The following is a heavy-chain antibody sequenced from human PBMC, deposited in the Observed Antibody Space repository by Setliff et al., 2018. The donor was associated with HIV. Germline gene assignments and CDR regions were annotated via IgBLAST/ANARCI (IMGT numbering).Heavy chain of an antibody. CDR2: IYWNNNK. D-gene: IGHD3-10*01. J-gene: IGHJ4*02. V-gene: IGHV2-5*01. CDR3: AYSGRPLTGPYFDF. Sequence: SGPTLVNPTQTLTLTCTFSGLSLSTSGVGVGWIRQSPGKALEWLAFIYWNNNKQYSTSLKSRLTVTKDTSKNRVVFTMTNMDPVATATYYCAYSGRPLTGPYFDFWGQGTPVTVSS. CDR1: GLSLSTSGVG.